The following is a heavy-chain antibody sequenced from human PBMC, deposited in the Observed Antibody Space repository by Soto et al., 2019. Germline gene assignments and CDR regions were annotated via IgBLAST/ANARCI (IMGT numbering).Heavy chain of an antibody. V-gene: IGHV4-34*01. CDR2: INHSGDT. J-gene: IGHJ4*02. D-gene: IGHD2-15*01. CDR1: GGSFCGYY. CDR3: ARQIGRGRWSYDH. Sequence: SETLSLTCAVYGGSFCGYYWSWIRQPPGKGLEWIGEINHSGDTYYNPPLKSRVTISVDTSKNQFSLMLNSVTAADTAVYFCARQIGRGRWSYDHWGLGTLVTVSS.